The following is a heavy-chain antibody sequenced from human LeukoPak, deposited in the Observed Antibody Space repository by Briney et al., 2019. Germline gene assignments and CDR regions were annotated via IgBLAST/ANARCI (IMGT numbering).Heavy chain of an antibody. Sequence: PSETLSLTCTVSGGSISSYYWSWIRQPPGKGLERMGYIHYSGSTNYNPSLKSRVTIAVDTSKNQFSLKLSSVTAADTAVYYCAGDEGRQKGAFDIWGQGTMVTVSS. V-gene: IGHV4-59*01. CDR2: IHYSGST. CDR1: GGSISSYY. J-gene: IGHJ3*02. CDR3: AGDEGRQKGAFDI.